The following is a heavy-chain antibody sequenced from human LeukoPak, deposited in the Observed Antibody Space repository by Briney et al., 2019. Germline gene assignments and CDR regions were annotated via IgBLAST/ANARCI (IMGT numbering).Heavy chain of an antibody. D-gene: IGHD3-3*01. Sequence: SVTVSCTASGGTFSSYAISWVRQAPGQGLEWMGGIIPIFGTANYAQKFQGRVTITADESTSTAYMELSSLRSEDTAVYYCARVALPRLRFLEWFFDYWGQGTLVTVSS. CDR2: IIPIFGTA. CDR3: ARVALPRLRFLEWFFDY. CDR1: GGTFSSYA. V-gene: IGHV1-69*01. J-gene: IGHJ4*02.